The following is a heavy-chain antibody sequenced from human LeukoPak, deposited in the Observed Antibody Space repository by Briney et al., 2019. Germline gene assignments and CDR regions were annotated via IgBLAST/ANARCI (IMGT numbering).Heavy chain of an antibody. CDR1: GYTFTNYA. CDR3: ASMGSYSFDY. D-gene: IGHD2-21*01. V-gene: IGHV7-4-1*02. Sequence: ASVKVSCKTSGYTFTNYAINWVRQAPGQGLEFMGWINTCTGNPTYAQDFKGRCVFSLDTSVSTAYLQISILKPEDSAVYYCASMGSYSFDYWGQGTLVTVSS. CDR2: INTCTGNP. J-gene: IGHJ4*02.